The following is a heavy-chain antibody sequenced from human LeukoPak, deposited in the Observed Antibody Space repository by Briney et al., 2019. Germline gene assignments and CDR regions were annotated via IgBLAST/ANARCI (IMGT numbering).Heavy chain of an antibody. CDR1: GYTFTGYY. CDR2: INPNSGGT. D-gene: IGHD6-6*01. Sequence: GASVKVSCKASGYTFTGYYMHWVRQAPGQGLEWMGWINPNSGGTNYAQKFQGRVTMARDTYISTAYMELRRLRADDTAVYYCARGGIIAARPGHYYYYMDVWGKGTTVTVSS. CDR3: ARGGIIAARPGHYYYYMDV. V-gene: IGHV1-2*02. J-gene: IGHJ6*03.